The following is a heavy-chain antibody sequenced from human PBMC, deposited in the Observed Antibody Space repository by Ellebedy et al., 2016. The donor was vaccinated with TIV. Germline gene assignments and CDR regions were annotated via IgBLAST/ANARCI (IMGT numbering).Heavy chain of an antibody. CDR2: INPKSGGT. J-gene: IGHJ4*02. V-gene: IGHV1-2*02. D-gene: IGHD6-13*01. CDR3: ARGGGNNWYLELDY. Sequence: ASVKVSCKASGYTFTGYYMHWVRQAPGQGLEWMGWINPKSGGTKYAQKFQGRVTMTRATSISTAYMELSRLRSDDTAVYYCARGGGNNWYLELDYWGQGTLVTVSS. CDR1: GYTFTGYY.